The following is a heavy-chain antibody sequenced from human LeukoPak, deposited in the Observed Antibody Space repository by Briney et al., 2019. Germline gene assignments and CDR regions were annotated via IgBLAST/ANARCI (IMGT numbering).Heavy chain of an antibody. CDR1: GFTFDDYG. J-gene: IGHJ4*02. CDR3: ARREGSSGWYPFDY. V-gene: IGHV3-20*04. CDR2: INWNGGST. Sequence: GGSLRLSCAASGFTFDDYGMSWVRQAPGKGLEWVSGINWNGGSTGYADSVKGRFTISRDNAKNSLYLQMNSLRAEDTAVYYCARREGSSGWYPFDYWGQGTLVTVSS. D-gene: IGHD6-19*01.